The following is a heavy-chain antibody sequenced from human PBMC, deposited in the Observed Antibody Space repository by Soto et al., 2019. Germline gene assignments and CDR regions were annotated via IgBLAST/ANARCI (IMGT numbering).Heavy chain of an antibody. CDR3: ARDLL. CDR2: IYYSGST. Sequence: TLSPPSTVSAGSARRQTYYWCWLLQHTGKGLEWIGYIYYSGSTNYNPSLKSRVTISVDTSKNQFSLKLSSVTAADTAVYYCARDLLWG. V-gene: IGHV4-61*01. CDR1: AGSARRQTYY. J-gene: IGHJ2*01.